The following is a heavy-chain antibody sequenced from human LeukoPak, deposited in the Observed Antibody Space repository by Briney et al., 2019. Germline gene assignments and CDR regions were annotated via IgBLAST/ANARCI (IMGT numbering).Heavy chain of an antibody. CDR2: IYHSGST. J-gene: IGHJ4*02. D-gene: IGHD2-21*02. CDR3: ARPAYCGGDCYDY. V-gene: IGHV4-4*02. CDR1: GGSISSSNW. Sequence: SETLSLTCAVSGGSISSSNWWSWVRQPPGKGLEWIGEIYHSGSTNYNPSLKSRVTISVDKSKNQFSLKLSSVTAADTAVYYCARPAYCGGDCYDYWGQGTLVTVSS.